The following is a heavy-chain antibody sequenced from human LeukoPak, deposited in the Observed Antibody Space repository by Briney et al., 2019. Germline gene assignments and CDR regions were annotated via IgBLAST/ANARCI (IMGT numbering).Heavy chain of an antibody. Sequence: PGGSLRLSCAVSGFNFSRYWIHWVRQAPGKGLVWVSLINTDGSATTYGDSAKGRFTVSRDNDKNTLFLDMNSLRVEDTAVYYCARGMAATAGIDYWGQGTLVTVSS. D-gene: IGHD6-13*01. V-gene: IGHV3-74*01. CDR2: INTDGSAT. CDR3: ARGMAATAGIDY. CDR1: GFNFSRYW. J-gene: IGHJ4*02.